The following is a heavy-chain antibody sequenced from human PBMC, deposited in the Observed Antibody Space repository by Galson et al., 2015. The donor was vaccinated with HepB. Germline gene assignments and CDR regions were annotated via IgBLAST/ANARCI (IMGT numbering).Heavy chain of an antibody. CDR2: TYYRSQWFN. V-gene: IGHV6-1*01. Sequence: CAISGDSVSSNSVAWNWIRQSPSRGLEWLGRTYYRSQWFNDYAVSVRSRITINPDTSKNQFSLQLNSVTPEDTAVYYCARDATLGFDYWGQGTLVTVSS. J-gene: IGHJ4*02. CDR3: ARDATLGFDY. CDR1: GDSVSSNSVA.